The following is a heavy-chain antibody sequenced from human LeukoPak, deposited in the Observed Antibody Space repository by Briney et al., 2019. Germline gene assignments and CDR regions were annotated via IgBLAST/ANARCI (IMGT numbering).Heavy chain of an antibody. J-gene: IGHJ4*02. Sequence: GGSLRLSCTASGFTFSSYGMHWVRQAPGKGLEWVAVIWYDGTNKYYADSVKGRFTISRDNSKNTLYLQMNSLRAEDTAVYYCTRDSYPHPAHNFDYWGQGTLVTVSS. CDR1: GFTFSSYG. D-gene: IGHD5-18*01. CDR3: TRDSYPHPAHNFDY. CDR2: IWYDGTNK. V-gene: IGHV3-33*01.